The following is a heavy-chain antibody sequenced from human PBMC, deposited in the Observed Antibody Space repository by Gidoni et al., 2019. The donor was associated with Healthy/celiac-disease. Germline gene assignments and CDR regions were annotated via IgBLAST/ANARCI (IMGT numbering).Heavy chain of an antibody. CDR2: ISYDGSNK. D-gene: IGHD1-26*01. CDR1: GLTFSSYG. J-gene: IGHJ4*02. V-gene: IGHV3-30*18. CDR3: AKGKGKTPRSLDY. Sequence: QVKLVVSGGGVVQPGRSLSLSCSGFGLTFSSYGMHWVRQAPGKGLEWVAVISYDGSNKYYADSVKGRFTISRDNSKNTLYLQMNSLRAEDTAVYYCAKGKGKTPRSLDYWGQGTLVTVSS.